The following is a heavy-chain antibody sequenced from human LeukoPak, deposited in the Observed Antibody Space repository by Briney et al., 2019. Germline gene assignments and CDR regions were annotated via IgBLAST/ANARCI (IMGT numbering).Heavy chain of an antibody. J-gene: IGHJ4*02. V-gene: IGHV3-21*01. Sequence: GGSLRLSCAASGFTFSSYSMNWVRQAPGKGLEWVSSISSSSSYIYYADSVKGRFTISRDNAKNSLYLQMNSLRAEDTAVYYCARTPHRYCSGGSCYLPGGWGQGTLVTVSS. CDR2: ISSSSSYI. D-gene: IGHD2-15*01. CDR1: GFTFSSYS. CDR3: ARTPHRYCSGGSCYLPGG.